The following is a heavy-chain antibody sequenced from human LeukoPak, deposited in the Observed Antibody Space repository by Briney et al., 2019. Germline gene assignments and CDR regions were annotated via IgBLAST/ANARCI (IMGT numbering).Heavy chain of an antibody. J-gene: IGHJ5*02. CDR3: ARDFFQSGGSWYDCFDP. Sequence: VASVKVFCKSSGYTFSNYGISWVRQAPGQGLEWMGWISTNSGHKAQKFQDRVTMTTDTSTSTSYMELRSLRSDDTAVYYCARDFFQSGGSWYDCFDPWGQGTLVTVSS. V-gene: IGHV1-18*01. CDR2: ISTNSGH. D-gene: IGHD2-15*01. CDR1: GYTFSNYG.